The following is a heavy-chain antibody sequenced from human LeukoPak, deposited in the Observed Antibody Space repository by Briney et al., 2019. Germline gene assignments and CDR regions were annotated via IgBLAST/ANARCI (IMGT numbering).Heavy chain of an antibody. Sequence: ASVKVSCKASGYTVTSYDINWVRQATGQGLEWRGGMNPNSGNRGYAQKFQGRVTMTTNTSISTSYMELTSLRSEDTAVYYCARARTARGYCSGGSCYYYMDVWGKGTTVTISS. CDR3: ARARTARGYCSGGSCYYYMDV. D-gene: IGHD2-15*01. J-gene: IGHJ6*03. CDR1: GYTVTSYD. V-gene: IGHV1-8*01. CDR2: MNPNSGNR.